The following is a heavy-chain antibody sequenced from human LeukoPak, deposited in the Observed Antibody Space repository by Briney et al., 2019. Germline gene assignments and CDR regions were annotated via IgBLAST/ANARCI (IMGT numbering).Heavy chain of an antibody. CDR1: GFILSTHG. D-gene: IGHD1-26*01. CDR3: ARDSSFGSLDF. V-gene: IGHV3-33*01. J-gene: IGHJ4*02. CDR2: MWYDGSRE. Sequence: GGSLRLSCAASGFILSTHGMHWVRQAPGKGLEWVAGMWYDGSREDYADSVEGRFTISRDMSKNTLNLQMNSLRVEDTAMFYCARDSSFGSLDFRGQGTLVTVSS.